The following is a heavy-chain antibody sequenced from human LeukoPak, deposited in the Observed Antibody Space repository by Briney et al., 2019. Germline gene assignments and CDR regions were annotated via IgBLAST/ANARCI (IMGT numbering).Heavy chain of an antibody. CDR1: GYTFTSYG. D-gene: IGHD6-13*01. CDR3: ARDLSTIAATGRVDY. CDR2: ISAYNGNT. V-gene: IGHV1-18*01. J-gene: IGHJ4*02. Sequence: GASVKVSCKASGYTFTSYGISWVRQAPGQGLEWMGWISAYNGNTNYAQKPQGRITMTTDTSTNTAYMALRSLRSDDTAVYYCARDLSTIAATGRVDYWGQGTLVTVSS.